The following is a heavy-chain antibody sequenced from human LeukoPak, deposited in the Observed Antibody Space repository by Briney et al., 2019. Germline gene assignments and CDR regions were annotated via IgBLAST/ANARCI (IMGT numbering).Heavy chain of an antibody. CDR2: ISYDGSNK. CDR3: AKARYYYGSGEPNFDY. CDR1: GFTFSSYG. D-gene: IGHD3-10*01. J-gene: IGHJ4*02. Sequence: GGSLRLSCAASGFTFSSYGMHWVRQAPGKGPEWVAVISYDGSNKYYADSVKGRFTISRDNSKNTLYLQMNSLRAEDTAVYYCAKARYYYGSGEPNFDYWGQGTLVTVSS. V-gene: IGHV3-30*18.